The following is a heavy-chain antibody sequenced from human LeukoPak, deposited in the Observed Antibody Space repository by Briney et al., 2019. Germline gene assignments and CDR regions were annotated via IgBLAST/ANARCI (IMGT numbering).Heavy chain of an antibody. CDR2: ISYDGSNK. D-gene: IGHD3-22*01. V-gene: IGHV3-30*03. CDR1: GFSFSDYG. J-gene: IGHJ4*02. Sequence: QTGGSLRLSCAASGFSFSDYGIHWVRQAPGKGLEWVAVISYDGSNKYYADSVKGRFTISRDNSKNTLYLQMNSLRAEDTAVYYCAREVYYYDSSGYYPTYYFDYWGQGTLVTVSS. CDR3: AREVYYYDSSGYYPTYYFDY.